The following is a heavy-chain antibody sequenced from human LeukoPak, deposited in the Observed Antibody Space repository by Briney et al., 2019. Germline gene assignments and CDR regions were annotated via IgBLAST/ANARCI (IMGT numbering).Heavy chain of an antibody. V-gene: IGHV3-23*01. CDR3: AKSPPRRSYDFWSGYYSGPDY. D-gene: IGHD3-3*01. CDR2: ISGSGGST. Sequence: GGSLRLSCAASGFTFSSYAMSWVRQAPGKGLEWVSAISGSGGSTYYADSVKGRFTISRDNSKNTLYLQMNSLRAEDTAVYYCAKSPPRRSYDFWSGYYSGPDYWGRGTLVTVSS. J-gene: IGHJ4*02. CDR1: GFTFSSYA.